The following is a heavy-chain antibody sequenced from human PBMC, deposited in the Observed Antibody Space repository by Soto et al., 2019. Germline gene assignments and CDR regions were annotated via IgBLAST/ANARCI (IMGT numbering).Heavy chain of an antibody. CDR1: GFTFSSYW. V-gene: IGHV3-7*04. Sequence: EVQLVESGGALVQPGGSLRLSCAASGFTFSSYWMTWVRQAPGRGLEWVVNIKQDGSQQYYMESVKGRFSISRDNANNSLYLQMHYLRGDDTAVYYCARGVSGGQGALGYWGQGTLVTVSS. CDR2: IKQDGSQQ. J-gene: IGHJ4*02. D-gene: IGHD7-27*01. CDR3: ARGVSGGQGALGY.